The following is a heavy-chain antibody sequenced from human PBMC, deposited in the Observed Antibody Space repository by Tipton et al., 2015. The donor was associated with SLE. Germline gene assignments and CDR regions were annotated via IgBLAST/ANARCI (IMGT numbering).Heavy chain of an antibody. V-gene: IGHV3-21*01. CDR3: ARALAVAGTEVDY. D-gene: IGHD6-19*01. CDR1: GFTFSSYS. J-gene: IGHJ4*02. Sequence: SLRLSCAASGFTFSSYSMNWVRQAPGKGLEWVSSISSSSSYIYYADSVKGRFTISRDNSKNTLYLQMNSLRAEDTAVYYCARALAVAGTEVDYWGQGTLVTVSS. CDR2: ISSSSSYI.